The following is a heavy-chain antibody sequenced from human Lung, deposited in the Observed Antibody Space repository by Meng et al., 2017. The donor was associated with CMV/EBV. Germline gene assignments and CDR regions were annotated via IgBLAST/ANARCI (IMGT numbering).Heavy chain of an antibody. CDR1: GYMFTTYD. CDR3: ARDRERGYSYGIIDY. Sequence: SVXVSXXASGYMFTTYDINWVRQATGQGLEWMGWMNPNSGNTGYAQKFQGRVTLTRVTSISTAYMELISLTSDDTAVYYCARDRERGYSYGIIDYWGQGTXVTVSS. J-gene: IGHJ4*02. CDR2: MNPNSGNT. V-gene: IGHV1-8*01. D-gene: IGHD5-18*01.